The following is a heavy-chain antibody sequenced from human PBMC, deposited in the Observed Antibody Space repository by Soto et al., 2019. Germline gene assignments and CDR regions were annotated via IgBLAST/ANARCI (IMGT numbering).Heavy chain of an antibody. D-gene: IGHD2-15*01. CDR1: GFTFSSYA. CDR3: ARDDCSGGSCYYYYYGMDV. Sequence: VRLVESGGALVQPGRSLRLSCAASGFTFSSYAMHWVRQAAGKGLEWVAVISYDGSNKYYADSVKGRFTISRDNSKNTLYLHMNSLRAEYTAVYYCARDDCSGGSCYYYYYGMDVWGQGTTVTVSS. CDR2: ISYDGSNK. J-gene: IGHJ6*02. V-gene: IGHV3-30-3*01.